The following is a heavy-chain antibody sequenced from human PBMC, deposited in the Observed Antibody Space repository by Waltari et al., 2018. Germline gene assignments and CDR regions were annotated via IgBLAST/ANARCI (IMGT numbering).Heavy chain of an antibody. CDR3: ARRSWVNWFDP. V-gene: IGHV4-59*01. CDR2: ISYSGGT. Sequence: QVQLQESGPGLVKPSETLSLTCTVSGGSISSYYWSWIRQPPGKGLEWIGYISYSGGTNYNPSLKSRVTISVDTSKTQFSLKLSSVTASDTAVYYCARRSWVNWFDPWGQGTLVTVSS. D-gene: IGHD6-13*01. CDR1: GGSISSYY. J-gene: IGHJ5*02.